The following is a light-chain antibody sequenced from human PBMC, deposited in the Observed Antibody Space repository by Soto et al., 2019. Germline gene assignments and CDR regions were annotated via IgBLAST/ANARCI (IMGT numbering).Light chain of an antibody. Sequence: DIQMTQSPSSLSASVGDRITITCRASQSISRYLNWYQHKPGKATKLLINAASSLERGVPSRFSGGGSGTDFTLNIGSLQPDDFATCYCQQNYRATPLTFGQGTKVEVK. CDR1: QSISRY. CDR2: AAS. V-gene: IGKV1-39*01. J-gene: IGKJ1*01. CDR3: QQNYRATPLT.